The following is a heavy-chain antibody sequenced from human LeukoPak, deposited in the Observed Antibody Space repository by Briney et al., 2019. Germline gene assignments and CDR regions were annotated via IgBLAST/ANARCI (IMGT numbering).Heavy chain of an antibody. V-gene: IGHV3-23*01. Sequence: GGSLRLSCAASGFTFSSYAMSWVRQAPGKGLEWVSAFSGSGGSTYYADSVKGRFTISRDNSKNTLYLQMNSLRAEDTAVYYCAKGTHSAVAGPYYFDYWGQGTLVTVSS. CDR2: FSGSGGST. J-gene: IGHJ4*02. CDR1: GFTFSSYA. D-gene: IGHD6-19*01. CDR3: AKGTHSAVAGPYYFDY.